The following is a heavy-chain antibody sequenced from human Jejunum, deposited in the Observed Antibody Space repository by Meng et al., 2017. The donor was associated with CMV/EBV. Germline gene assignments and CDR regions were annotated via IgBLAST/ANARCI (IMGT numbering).Heavy chain of an antibody. J-gene: IGHJ4*02. D-gene: IGHD4-17*01. CDR1: GLTFTNYW. CDR3: ATVFDY. CDR2: TNTAGTST. Sequence: LKISWAASGLTFTNYWMHWVRQAPGKGLVWVSGTNTAGTSTYYADSVKGRFTISRDNAKNTLYLQMNSLRAEDTAVYYCATVFDYWGQGTLVTVSS. V-gene: IGHV3-74*01.